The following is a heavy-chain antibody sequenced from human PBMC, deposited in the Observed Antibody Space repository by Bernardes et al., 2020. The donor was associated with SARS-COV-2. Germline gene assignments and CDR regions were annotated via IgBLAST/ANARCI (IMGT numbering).Heavy chain of an antibody. CDR2: ITSSSSTI. D-gene: IGHD2-8*02. J-gene: IGHJ6*02. CDR1: GFLFSSYE. Sequence: GGSLRLSCAASGFLFSSYEMNWVRQAPGKGLEWISYITSSSSTILYADSVKGRFTISRDNGKNSLYLQMNSLRAEDTALYYCARSGAPGFFYFGLDLWGQGTTVTVSS. CDR3: ARSGAPGFFYFGLDL. V-gene: IGHV3-48*03.